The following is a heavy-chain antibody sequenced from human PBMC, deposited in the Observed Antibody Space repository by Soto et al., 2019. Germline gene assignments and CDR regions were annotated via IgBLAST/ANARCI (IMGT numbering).Heavy chain of an antibody. Sequence: QVQLQQWGAGLLKPSETLSLTCAVYGGSFSGYYWSWIRQPPGKGLEWIGEINHSGSTNYNPSLKSRVTISVDTSKKQFSLKLSSVTAADTAVYYCARWTTVTRGLPASFFDYWGQGTLVTVSS. D-gene: IGHD4-17*01. J-gene: IGHJ4*02. CDR3: ARWTTVTRGLPASFFDY. CDR1: GGSFSGYY. CDR2: INHSGST. V-gene: IGHV4-34*01.